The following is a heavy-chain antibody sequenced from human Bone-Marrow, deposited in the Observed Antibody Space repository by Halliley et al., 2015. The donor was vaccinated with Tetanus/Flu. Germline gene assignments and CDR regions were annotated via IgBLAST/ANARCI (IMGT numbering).Heavy chain of an antibody. CDR2: IYYSGST. V-gene: IGHV4-31*03. CDR3: ARGVGNNWFDP. CDR1: GGFIGSGGYY. Sequence: TLSLTCTVSGGFIGSGGYYWSWIRQHLGKGLEWIGNIYYSGSTYYNSSLKSRVTISVDTSKNQFSLKLSSVTAADTAVYYCARGVGNNWFDPWGQGTLVTVSS. J-gene: IGHJ5*02. D-gene: IGHD3-3*01.